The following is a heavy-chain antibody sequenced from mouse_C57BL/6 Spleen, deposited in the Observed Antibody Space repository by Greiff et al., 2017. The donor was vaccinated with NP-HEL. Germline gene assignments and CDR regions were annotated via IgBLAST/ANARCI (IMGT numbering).Heavy chain of an antibody. D-gene: IGHD1-1*01. Sequence: QFQLQQPGAELVKPGASVKLSCKASGYTFTSYWMHWVKQRPGRGLEWIGRIDPNSGGTKYNEKFKSKATLTVDKPSSTAYMQLSSLTSEDSAVYYCASSITTVVGYAMDYWGQGTSVTVSS. CDR2: IDPNSGGT. J-gene: IGHJ4*01. CDR3: ASSITTVVGYAMDY. V-gene: IGHV1-72*01. CDR1: GYTFTSYW.